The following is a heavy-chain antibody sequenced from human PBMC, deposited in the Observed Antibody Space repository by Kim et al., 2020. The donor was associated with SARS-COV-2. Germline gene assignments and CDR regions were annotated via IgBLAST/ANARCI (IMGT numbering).Heavy chain of an antibody. J-gene: IGHJ5*02. Sequence: SETLSLTCAVSGGSISSDNWWSWVRQAPGKGLQWIGEIFPSGTTNYNPSLKSRVTISLDKSKNQFSLNINSVTAADTAVYFCARGYDYGAYKFDPWGQGTLVTVPS. CDR2: IFPSGTT. CDR1: GGSISSDNW. V-gene: IGHV4-4*02. CDR3: ARGYDYGAYKFDP. D-gene: IGHD4-17*01.